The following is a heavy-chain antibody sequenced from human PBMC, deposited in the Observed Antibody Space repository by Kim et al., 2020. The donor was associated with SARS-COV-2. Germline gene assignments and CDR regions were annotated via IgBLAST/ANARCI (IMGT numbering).Heavy chain of an antibody. CDR1: GGSISSYY. V-gene: IGHV4-4*07. J-gene: IGHJ6*02. Sequence: SETLSLTCTVSGGSISSYYWSWIRQPAGKGLEWIGRIYTSGSTNYNPSLKSRVTMSVDTSKNQFSLKLSSVTAADTAVYYCARDLNSFWSGYYLEGGMGHYYYYGMDVWGQGTTVTVSS. CDR3: ARDLNSFWSGYYLEGGMGHYYYYGMDV. CDR2: IYTSGST. D-gene: IGHD3-3*01.